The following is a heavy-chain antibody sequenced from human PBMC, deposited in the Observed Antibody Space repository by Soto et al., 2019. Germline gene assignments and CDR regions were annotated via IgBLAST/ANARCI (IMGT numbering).Heavy chain of an antibody. V-gene: IGHV3-11*01. CDR1: GFTFSDHY. Sequence: QVQLVESGGGVVKPGGSLRLSCAASGFTFSDHYMSWIRKASGKWLEWVSYISGSGNTIYYADSLKGRFTISRDHDKHSLYLQMKSLRAEDTDVYYCVSGARRDESSGRRSWFDHGGQGTLVTVSS. J-gene: IGHJ5*02. D-gene: IGHD3-22*01. CDR3: VSGARRDESSGRRSWFDH. CDR2: ISGSGNTI.